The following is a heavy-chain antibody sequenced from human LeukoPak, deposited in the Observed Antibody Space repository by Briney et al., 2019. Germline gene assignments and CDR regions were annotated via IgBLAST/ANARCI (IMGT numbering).Heavy chain of an antibody. J-gene: IGHJ4*02. V-gene: IGHV6-1*01. CDR1: GDSVSNNNAA. CDR2: TYYRSKWYT. D-gene: IGHD6-19*01. CDR3: ARESGGRDGSGWQYATDY. Sequence: SQTLSLTCAISGDSVSNNNAAWNWIRQSPSRGLEWLGRTYYRSKWYTDYAVSVSSRITINPDASKNQFSLQLNSVTPEDTAVYYCARESGGRDGSGWQYATDYWGQGTLVTVSS.